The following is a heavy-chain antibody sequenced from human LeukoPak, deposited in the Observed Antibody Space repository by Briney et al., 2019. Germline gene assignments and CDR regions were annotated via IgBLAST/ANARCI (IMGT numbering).Heavy chain of an antibody. D-gene: IGHD4-17*01. CDR2: IYYSGST. J-gene: IGHJ6*03. CDR1: GGPISSYY. V-gene: IGHV4-59*01. CDR3: ASTTVTDLYYYYYYMDV. Sequence: PSETLSLTCTVSGGPISSYYWSWLRQPPGKGLEWLGYIYYSGSTNYNPSLKSRVTISVDTSKNQFSLKLSSVTAADTAVYYCASTTVTDLYYYYYYMDVWGKGTTVTVSS.